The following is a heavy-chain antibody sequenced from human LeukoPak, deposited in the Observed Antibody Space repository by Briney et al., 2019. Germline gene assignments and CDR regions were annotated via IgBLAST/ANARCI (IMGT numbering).Heavy chain of an antibody. CDR1: GGSFSGYY. Sequence: SETLSLTCAVYGGSFSGYYWTRIRQPPGKGLEWIGEIIHSGATNYSPSLMSRVTVTVDTSKNHFSLKLTSVTAADTAVYYCARGTVLMGYASFDYWGQGTLVTVSS. V-gene: IGHV4-34*01. CDR2: IIHSGAT. J-gene: IGHJ4*02. CDR3: ARGTVLMGYASFDY. D-gene: IGHD2-8*01.